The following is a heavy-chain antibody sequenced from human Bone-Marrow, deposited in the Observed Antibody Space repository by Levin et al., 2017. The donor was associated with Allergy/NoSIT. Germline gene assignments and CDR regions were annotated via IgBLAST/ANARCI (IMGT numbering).Heavy chain of an antibody. J-gene: IGHJ4*02. CDR2: ISGDGGGT. CDR3: TSLSWGTYRRDFDY. V-gene: IGHV3-23*01. Sequence: GESLKISCTPSGFTFSYSSMTWVRQAPGKGLEWVSSISGDGGGTYYADSVKGRFTISRDNSRNTLYLQLNSLRAEDTAIYYCTSLSWGTYRRDFDYWGQGTLVTVSS. CDR1: GFTFSYSS. D-gene: IGHD3-16*02.